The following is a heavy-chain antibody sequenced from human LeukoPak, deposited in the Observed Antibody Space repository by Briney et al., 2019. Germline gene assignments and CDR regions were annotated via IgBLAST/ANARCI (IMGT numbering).Heavy chain of an antibody. D-gene: IGHD3-16*01. V-gene: IGHV3-23*01. Sequence: ETLTLTCFVPGGSIKNYYWSWIRQPPGKGLEWVSAISGSGGSTYYADSVKGRFTISRDNSKNTLYLQMNSLRAEDTAVYYCAKDQRTSRPGGVDYWGQGTLVTVSS. CDR2: ISGSGGST. J-gene: IGHJ4*02. CDR1: GGSIKNYY. CDR3: AKDQRTSRPGGVDY.